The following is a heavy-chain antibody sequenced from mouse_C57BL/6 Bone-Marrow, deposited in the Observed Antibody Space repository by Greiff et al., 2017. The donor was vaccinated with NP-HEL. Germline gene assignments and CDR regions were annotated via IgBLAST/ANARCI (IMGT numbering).Heavy chain of an antibody. V-gene: IGHV2-9-1*01. D-gene: IGHD1-1*01. CDR1: GFSLTSYA. Sequence: QVQLQQSGPGLVAPSQSLSITCTVSGFSLTSYAISWVRQPPGKGLEWLGVIWTGGGTNYNSALKSRLSISKDNSKSQVFLKMNSLQTDDTARYYCASYYYGNGPWFAYWGQGTLVTVSA. CDR3: ASYYYGNGPWFAY. CDR2: IWTGGGT. J-gene: IGHJ3*01.